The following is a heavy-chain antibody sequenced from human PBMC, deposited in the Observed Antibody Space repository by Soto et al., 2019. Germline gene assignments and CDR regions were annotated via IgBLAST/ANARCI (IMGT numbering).Heavy chain of an antibody. V-gene: IGHV4-34*01. J-gene: IGHJ4*02. D-gene: IGHD6-19*01. CDR1: GGSFSGYY. CDR2: INHSGST. CDR3: ARGLGNSSGWYRY. Sequence: SETLSLTCAVYGGSFSGYYWSWIRQPPGKGLEWIGEINHSGSTNYNPSLKSRVTISVDTSKNQFSLKLSSVTAADTAVYYCARGLGNSSGWYRYWGQGTLVTVSS.